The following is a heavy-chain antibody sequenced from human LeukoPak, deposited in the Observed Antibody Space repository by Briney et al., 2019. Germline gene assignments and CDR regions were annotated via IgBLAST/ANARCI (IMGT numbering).Heavy chain of an antibody. D-gene: IGHD3-3*01. V-gene: IGHV4-61*08. CDR2: IYYTGNT. Sequence: PSETLSLTCSVSGGSISSGGYYWSWIRQPPGKGLEWIGYIYYTGNTNYNPSLKSRVIISVDTSKNQFSLKLYSVTATDTAVYYCARVGSQYDHYFDYWGQGTLLTVSS. CDR1: GGSISSGGYY. J-gene: IGHJ4*02. CDR3: ARVGSQYDHYFDY.